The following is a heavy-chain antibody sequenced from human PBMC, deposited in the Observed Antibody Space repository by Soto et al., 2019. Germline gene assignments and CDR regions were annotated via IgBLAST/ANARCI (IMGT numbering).Heavy chain of an antibody. J-gene: IGHJ6*02. D-gene: IGHD3-3*01. CDR2: IYYSGST. V-gene: IGHV4-31*03. CDR1: GGSISSGGYY. CDR3: ASGGGTYDFWSGYGSFSYYYGMDV. Sequence: QVQLQESGPGLVKPSQTLSLTCTVSGGSISSGGYYWSWIRQHPGKGLEWIGYIYYSGSTYYNPSLKSRVTISVDTSKNQFSLKLSSVPAADTAVYYCASGGGTYDFWSGYGSFSYYYGMDVWGQGTTVTVSS.